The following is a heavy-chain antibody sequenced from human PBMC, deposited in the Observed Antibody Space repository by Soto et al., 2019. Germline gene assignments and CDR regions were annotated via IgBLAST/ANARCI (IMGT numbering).Heavy chain of an antibody. Sequence: EVQLVESGGGLVQPGGSLRLSCVASKFTFSSYWMSWVRQAPGEGLEWVANINQDGTEKYYVDSVKGRFTISRDNAKNSLYLQMDSLRVEDTDVYYCASEYGDVLKFFDFWGQGTLVTVSS. V-gene: IGHV3-7*01. CDR2: INQDGTEK. J-gene: IGHJ4*02. CDR3: ASEYGDVLKFFDF. D-gene: IGHD2-21*02. CDR1: KFTFSSYW.